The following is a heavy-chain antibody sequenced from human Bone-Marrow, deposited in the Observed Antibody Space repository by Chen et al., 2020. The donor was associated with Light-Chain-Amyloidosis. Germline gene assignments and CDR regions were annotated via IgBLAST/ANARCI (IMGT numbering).Heavy chain of an antibody. D-gene: IGHD5-12*01. CDR3: ARRREGYNFDY. V-gene: IGHV5-51*01. CDR1: GYTFPNYW. CDR2: IYPDDSDA. J-gene: IGHJ4*02. Sequence: EVQLEQSGPGVKKPGESLKISCKGSGYTFPNYWIGWVRQMPGKGLEWMGVIYPDDSDASYSPSFEGQVTISADKSITTAYLQWRSLKASDTAMYYCARRREGYNFDYWGQGTLVTVSS.